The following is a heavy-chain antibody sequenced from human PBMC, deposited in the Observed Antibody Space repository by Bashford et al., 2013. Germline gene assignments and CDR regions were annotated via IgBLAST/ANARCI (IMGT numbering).Heavy chain of an antibody. CDR2: ISTSSSYR. V-gene: IGHV3-21*01. D-gene: IGHD3-22*01. Sequence: VRQGSRKGLEWVSSISTSSSYRYFADSVKGRFTISRDDAKNSLYLQMNSLRAEDTAVYYCARDVTRYYHDNSGYSFFDYWARASWSPSPQ. J-gene: IGHJ4*02. CDR3: ARDVTRYYHDNSGYSFFDY.